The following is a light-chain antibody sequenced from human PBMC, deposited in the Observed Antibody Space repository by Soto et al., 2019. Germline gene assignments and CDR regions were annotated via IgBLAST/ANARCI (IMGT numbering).Light chain of an antibody. V-gene: IGLV2-14*01. Sequence: QSALTQPASVSGSPGQSITISCTGTSSDVGGYNYVSWYQQHPGKAPKLIIYEVSNRPSGISNRFSGSKSGNTASLTISGLQAEDEADYYCSSYTSSSTRVFGGRTKLTVL. CDR2: EVS. CDR1: SSDVGGYNY. CDR3: SSYTSSSTRV. J-gene: IGLJ2*01.